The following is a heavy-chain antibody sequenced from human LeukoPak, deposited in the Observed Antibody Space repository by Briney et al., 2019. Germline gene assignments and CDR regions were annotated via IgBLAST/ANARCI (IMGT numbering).Heavy chain of an antibody. CDR2: IYTSGST. CDR3: ARGSCSGSYYVDY. V-gene: IGHV4-61*02. CDR1: GGSISSGSYY. D-gene: IGHD1-26*01. J-gene: IGHJ4*02. Sequence: PSQTLSLTCTVSGGSISSGSYYWSWIRQPAGKGLEWIGRIYTSGSTNYNPSLKSRVTISVDTSKNQFSLKLSSVTAADTAVYYCARGSCSGSYYVDYWGQGTLVTVSS.